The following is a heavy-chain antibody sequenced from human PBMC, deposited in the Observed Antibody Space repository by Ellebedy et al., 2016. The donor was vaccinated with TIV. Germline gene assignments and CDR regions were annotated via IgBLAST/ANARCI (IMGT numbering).Heavy chain of an antibody. CDR1: GDSISRSSYY. J-gene: IGHJ5*02. Sequence: SETLSLTCTVSGDSISRSSYYWGWIRQPPGKGLEWIGSIYYTGSTDYNPSLKSRGAISADTSKNQFSLRLSSVTAADTAVYYCARWFGELLYVRWFDPWGQGTLVTVSS. D-gene: IGHD3-10*01. CDR2: IYYTGST. V-gene: IGHV4-39*01. CDR3: ARWFGELLYVRWFDP.